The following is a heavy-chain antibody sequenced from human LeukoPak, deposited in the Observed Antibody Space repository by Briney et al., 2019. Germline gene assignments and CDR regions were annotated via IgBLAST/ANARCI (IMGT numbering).Heavy chain of an antibody. CDR2: IIPIFSTP. D-gene: IGHD6-25*01. V-gene: IGHV1-69*01. CDR3: ARWAAAASTPWWPPLDY. Sequence: SVKVSCKASGGTFSSYVINWVRQAPGQGLEWMGGIIPIFSTPNYAQKFQGRVTITADGSTGTAYMELSSLRSEDTAVYYCARWAAAASTPWWPPLDYWGQGTLVTVSS. J-gene: IGHJ4*02. CDR1: GGTFSSYV.